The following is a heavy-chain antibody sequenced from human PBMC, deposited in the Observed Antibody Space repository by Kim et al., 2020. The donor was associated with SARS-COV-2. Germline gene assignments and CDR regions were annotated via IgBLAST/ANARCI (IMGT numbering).Heavy chain of an antibody. V-gene: IGHV4-39*01. Sequence: NQPTRRRITLSVNTSKNQFTLKLSSVTAADTAVYYCARVVVITPDFDYWGQGTLVTVSS. J-gene: IGHJ4*02. D-gene: IGHD3-22*01. CDR3: ARVVVITPDFDY.